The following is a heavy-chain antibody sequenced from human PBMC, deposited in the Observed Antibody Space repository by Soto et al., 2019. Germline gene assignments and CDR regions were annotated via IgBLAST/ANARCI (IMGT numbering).Heavy chain of an antibody. J-gene: IGHJ4*02. CDR3: AKVFYYDSSGSPPHDDY. CDR2: ISGSGGST. D-gene: IGHD3-22*01. CDR1: GFTFSSYA. Sequence: LRLSCAASGFTFSSYAMSWVRQAPGKGLEWVSAISGSGGSTYYADSVKGRFTISRDNSKNTLYLQMNSLRAEDTAVYYCAKVFYYDSSGSPPHDDYWGQGTLVTVSS. V-gene: IGHV3-23*01.